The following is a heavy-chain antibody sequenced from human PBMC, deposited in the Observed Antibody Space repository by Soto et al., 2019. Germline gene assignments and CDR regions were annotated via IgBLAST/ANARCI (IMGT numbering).Heavy chain of an antibody. V-gene: IGHV3-9*01. CDR3: AKDMRRYSSGWYDAFDN. CDR1: GFTFDDYA. Sequence: GGSLRLSCAASGFTFDDYAMHWVRQAPGKGLEWVSGISWNSGSIGYADSVKGRFTISRDNAKNSLYLQMNSLRAEDTALYYCAKDMRRYSSGWYDAFDNWGQGTMVTVS. J-gene: IGHJ3*02. D-gene: IGHD6-19*01. CDR2: ISWNSGSI.